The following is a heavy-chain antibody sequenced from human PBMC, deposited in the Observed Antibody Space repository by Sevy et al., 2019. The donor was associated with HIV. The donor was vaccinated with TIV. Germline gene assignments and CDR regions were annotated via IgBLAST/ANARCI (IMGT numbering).Heavy chain of an antibody. V-gene: IGHV4-59*01. J-gene: IGHJ6*02. Sequence: SETLSLTCTVSGGSISSYYWSWIRQPPGKGLEWIGYIYYSGSTNYNPSLKSRVTISVDTSKNQFSLKLSSVTAADTAVYYCARQGYRSYYYYSMDVWGQGTTVTVSS. D-gene: IGHD4-4*01. CDR2: IYYSGST. CDR1: GGSISSYY. CDR3: ARQGYRSYYYYSMDV.